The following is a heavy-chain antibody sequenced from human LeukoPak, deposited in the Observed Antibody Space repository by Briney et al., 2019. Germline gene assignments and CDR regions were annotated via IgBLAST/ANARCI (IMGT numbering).Heavy chain of an antibody. CDR2: IYYSGGT. CDR3: ARYPAYGGTYYFDY. D-gene: IGHD1-26*01. CDR1: GGSISTYY. Sequence: ETLSLTCTVSGGSISTYYWSWIRQPPGKGLEWIGHIYYSGGTNYSPSLRTRVTISVDTSKNQFSLKLSSVTAADTAVYYCARYPAYGGTYYFDYWGQGTLVTVPS. J-gene: IGHJ4*02. V-gene: IGHV4-59*01.